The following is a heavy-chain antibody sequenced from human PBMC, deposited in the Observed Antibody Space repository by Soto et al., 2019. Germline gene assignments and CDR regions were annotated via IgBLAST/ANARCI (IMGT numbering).Heavy chain of an antibody. CDR2: IYYSGST. CDR1: GGSISSSSYY. Sequence: ETLSLTCTVSGGSISSSSYYWGWIRQPPGKGLEWIGSIYYSGSTYYNPSLKSRVTISVDTSKNQFSLKLSSVTAADTAVYYCASQYQLLYGGGYYYYGMDVWGQGTTVTVPS. J-gene: IGHJ6*02. D-gene: IGHD2-2*02. V-gene: IGHV4-39*01. CDR3: ASQYQLLYGGGYYYYGMDV.